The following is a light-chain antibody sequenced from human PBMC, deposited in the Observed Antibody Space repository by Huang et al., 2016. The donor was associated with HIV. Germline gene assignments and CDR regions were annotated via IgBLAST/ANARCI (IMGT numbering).Light chain of an antibody. CDR1: KSFSNN. J-gene: IGKJ1*01. CDR2: GAS. Sequence: LVLSQSPPPRSVYPGERATRPCWASKSFSNNLAWYQQKPGKAPRLLIYGASTRATGIPARFSGSGSGTEFTLTISSLQSEDFAVYYCQQYNNWPGTFGQGTKVEIK. V-gene: IGKV3-15*01. CDR3: QQYNNWPGT.